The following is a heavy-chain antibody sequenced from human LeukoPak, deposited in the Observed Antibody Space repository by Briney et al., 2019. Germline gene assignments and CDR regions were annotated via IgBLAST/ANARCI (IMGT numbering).Heavy chain of an antibody. J-gene: IGHJ4*02. CDR1: GFTVSSNY. V-gene: IGHV3-66*01. CDR2: IYSGGST. CDR3: ARVYDFWSGYYYFDY. Sequence: QAGGSLRLSCAASGFTVSSNYMSWVRQAPGKGLERVSVIYSGGSTYYADSVKGRFTISRDNAKNSLYLQMNSLRAEDTAVYYCARVYDFWSGYYYFDYWGQGTLVTVSS. D-gene: IGHD3-3*01.